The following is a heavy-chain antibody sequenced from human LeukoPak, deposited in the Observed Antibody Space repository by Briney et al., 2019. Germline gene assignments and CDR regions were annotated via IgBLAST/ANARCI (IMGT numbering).Heavy chain of an antibody. Sequence: PGGSLRLSCAASGFTFSLYSMNWVRHAPGKGLEWVSSISSSSTYIYSTDSVKGRFTISRDNSKNTLYLQMNSVSAEDKAVYYCAELGITMIGGVWGKGTTV. CDR1: GFTFSLYS. CDR2: ISSSSTYI. D-gene: IGHD3-10*02. CDR3: AELGITMIGGV. J-gene: IGHJ6*03. V-gene: IGHV3-21*01.